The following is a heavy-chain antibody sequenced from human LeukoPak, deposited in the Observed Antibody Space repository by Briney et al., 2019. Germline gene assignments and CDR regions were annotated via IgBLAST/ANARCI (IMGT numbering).Heavy chain of an antibody. CDR1: GGSISSYY. CDR2: IYYSGST. Sequence: SETLSLTCTVSGGSISSYYWSWIRQPPGKGLEWIGYIYYSGSTNYNPSLKSRVTISVDTSKNQFSLKLSSVTAADTAVYYCARQPITIFGVVKFWGQGTLVTVSS. D-gene: IGHD3-3*01. V-gene: IGHV4-59*08. J-gene: IGHJ4*02. CDR3: ARQPITIFGVVKF.